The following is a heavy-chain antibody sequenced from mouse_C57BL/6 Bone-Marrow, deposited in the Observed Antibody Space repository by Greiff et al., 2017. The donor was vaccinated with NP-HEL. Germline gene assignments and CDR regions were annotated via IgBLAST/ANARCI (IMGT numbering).Heavy chain of an antibody. J-gene: IGHJ2*01. D-gene: IGHD2-3*01. CDR2: INPNNGGT. CDR3: AGDGYYFDG. Sequence: EVKLQQSGPELVKPGASVKISCKASGYTFTDYYMNWVKQSHGKSLEWIGDINPNNGGTSYNQKFKGKATLTVDKSSSTAYMELRSLTSEDSAVYYCAGDGYYFDGWGNVTTLTVST. V-gene: IGHV1-26*01. CDR1: GYTFTDYY.